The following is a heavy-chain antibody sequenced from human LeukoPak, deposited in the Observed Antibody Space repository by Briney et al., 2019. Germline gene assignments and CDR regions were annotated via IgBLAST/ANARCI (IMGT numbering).Heavy chain of an antibody. Sequence: QPGGSLRLSCAASGFSFNLYEMNWVRQAPGKGLEWLSYISSLGSTIYYADSVKGRFTISRDNVKNSLYLQMNSLRAEDTAIYYCARDHPQERAFDSWGQGVLVTVSS. D-gene: IGHD1-1*01. J-gene: IGHJ4*02. CDR1: GFSFNLYE. CDR2: ISSLGSTI. CDR3: ARDHPQERAFDS. V-gene: IGHV3-48*03.